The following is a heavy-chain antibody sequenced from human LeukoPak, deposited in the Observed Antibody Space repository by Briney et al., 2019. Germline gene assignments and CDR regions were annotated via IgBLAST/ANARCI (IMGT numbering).Heavy chain of an antibody. CDR2: ISSNGGST. V-gene: IGHV3-64*04. CDR1: GFTFSSYA. Sequence: GGSLRLSCAASGFTFSSYAMHWVRQAPGKGLEYVSAISSNGGSTYYANSVKGRFTISRDNAKNSLYLQMNSLRAEDSAVYYCARLWFGEPGPYYGMDVWGQGTTVTVSS. J-gene: IGHJ6*02. CDR3: ARLWFGEPGPYYGMDV. D-gene: IGHD3-10*01.